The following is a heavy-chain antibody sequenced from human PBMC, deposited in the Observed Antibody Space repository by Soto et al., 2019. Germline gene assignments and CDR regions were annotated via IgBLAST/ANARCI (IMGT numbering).Heavy chain of an antibody. D-gene: IGHD7-27*01. CDR2: MSHDGKNK. CDR1: GFNFSTNV. J-gene: IGHJ3*02. CDR3: ARLPGDSPIADAFDI. V-gene: IGHV3-30*03. Sequence: SLRLSWGASGFNFSTNVSHWVRQSPGKGLEWVAFMSHDGKNKNYVDSVKGRFTISRDNSKNTPYLQMNSLRAEDTAVYYCARLPGDSPIADAFDIWGQGTMVTVSS.